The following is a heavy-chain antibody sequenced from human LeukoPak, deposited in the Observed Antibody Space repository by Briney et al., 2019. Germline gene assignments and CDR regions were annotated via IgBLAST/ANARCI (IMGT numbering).Heavy chain of an antibody. CDR2: IYYSGST. V-gene: IGHV4-39*01. CDR3: ARRLGYYYGSGSYYFDY. J-gene: IGHJ4*02. D-gene: IGHD3-10*01. CDR1: GGSISSSSYY. Sequence: SETLSLTCTVSGGSISSSSYYWGWIRQPPGKGLEWIGSIYYSGSTYYNPSLKSRVTISVDTSKNQFSLKLSSVTAADTAVYYCARRLGYYYGSGSYYFDYWGQGTLVTVSS.